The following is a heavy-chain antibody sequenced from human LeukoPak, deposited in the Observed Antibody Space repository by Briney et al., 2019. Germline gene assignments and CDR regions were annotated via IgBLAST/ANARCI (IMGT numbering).Heavy chain of an antibody. CDR1: GYTFTSYD. V-gene: IGHV1-8*02. CDR2: MNPNSGNT. Sequence: ASVKVSCKASGYTFTSYDINWVRQATGQGLEWMGWMNPNSGNTNYAQNLQGRVTMTTDTSTSTSFMDLRSLRSDDTAMYYCARLTHFCSGGRCYRFFDSWGQETLVTVSS. D-gene: IGHD2-15*01. CDR3: ARLTHFCSGGRCYRFFDS. J-gene: IGHJ4*02.